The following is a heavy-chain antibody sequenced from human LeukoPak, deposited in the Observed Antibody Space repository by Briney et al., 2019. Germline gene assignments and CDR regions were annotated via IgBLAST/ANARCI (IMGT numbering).Heavy chain of an antibody. V-gene: IGHV3-23*01. CDR1: GFTFGSYA. J-gene: IGHJ4*02. D-gene: IGHD2-2*02. CDR3: AKAGYGTAIRNAFDY. Sequence: GGSLRLSCAASGFTFGSYAMSWVRQAPGKGLEWVSAISGSGGSTYYADSVKGRFTISRDNSKNMLYLQMNSLRAEDTAVYYCAKAGYGTAIRNAFDYWGQGTLVTVSS. CDR2: ISGSGGST.